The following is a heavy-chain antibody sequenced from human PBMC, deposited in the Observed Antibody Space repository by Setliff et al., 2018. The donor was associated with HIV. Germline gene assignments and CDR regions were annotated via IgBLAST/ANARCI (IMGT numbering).Heavy chain of an antibody. D-gene: IGHD6-19*01. Sequence: SETLSLTCTVSGGSISSGSYYWSWIRQPAGKGLEWIGRIYTSGSTNYNPSLKSRVTISVDTSKNQFSLQLSSVTAADTAGYYCARDIPGPAINSGRIKNWFDPWGEGTLVTVSS. CDR3: ARDIPGPAINSGRIKNWFDP. CDR2: IYTSGST. V-gene: IGHV4-61*02. J-gene: IGHJ5*02. CDR1: GGSISSGSYY.